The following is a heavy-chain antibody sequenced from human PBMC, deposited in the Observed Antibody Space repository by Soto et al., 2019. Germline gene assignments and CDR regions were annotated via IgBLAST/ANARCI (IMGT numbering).Heavy chain of an antibody. J-gene: IGHJ6*02. CDR1: GYTFTNYD. CDR2: INPNTGKT. D-gene: IGHD6-13*01. V-gene: IGHV1-8*01. CDR3: ARNGSSWSPLYAYDYGMDV. Sequence: QVQLVQSGAEVKKPGASVKVSCKASGYTFTNYDIDWVRQATGQGPEWMGWINPNTGKTGYAQKFQGRVTMTRNTSTSTAYMELTSLTSEDTAVFYCARNGSSWSPLYAYDYGMDVWRQGTMVTVSS.